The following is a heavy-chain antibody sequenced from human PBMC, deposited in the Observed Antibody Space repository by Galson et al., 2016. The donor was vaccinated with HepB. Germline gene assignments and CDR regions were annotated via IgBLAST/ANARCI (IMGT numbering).Heavy chain of an antibody. D-gene: IGHD5-12*01. CDR2: ISYDGRTK. CDR1: GFTFSSYG. CDR3: AKDAHNGYLLNRFDY. V-gene: IGHV3-30*18. Sequence: SLRLSCAASGFTFSSYGMQWVRQAPGKGLEWVALISYDGRTKFYADSVKGRFTISRDTSKSTLYLQMNRLKAEDTAVYHCAKDAHNGYLLNRFDYWGQGTLVTVSS. J-gene: IGHJ4*02.